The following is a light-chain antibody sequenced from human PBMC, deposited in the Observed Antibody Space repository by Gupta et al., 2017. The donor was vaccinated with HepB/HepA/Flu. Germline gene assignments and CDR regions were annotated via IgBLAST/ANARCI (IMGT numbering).Light chain of an antibody. J-gene: IGKJ4*01. CDR3: QQRSNWLIT. CDR1: QSVSSY. V-gene: IGKV3-11*01. CDR2: DAT. Sequence: EIVLTQSPATLSLSPGERATLSCRASQSVSSYLAWYQQKPGQAPRLLIYDATNTATSLPARISGSGSGTYITLTISILAPEDLAVYCCQQRSNWLITFGRGTKVEIK.